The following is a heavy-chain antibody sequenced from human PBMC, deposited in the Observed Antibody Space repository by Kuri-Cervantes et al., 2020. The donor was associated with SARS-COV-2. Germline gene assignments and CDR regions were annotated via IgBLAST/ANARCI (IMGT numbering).Heavy chain of an antibody. CDR1: GGSFSNFY. D-gene: IGHD3-3*02. CDR3: ARASTSIYGVLIALFSSNAFDV. J-gene: IGHJ3*01. Sequence: SETLSLTCAVYGGSFSNFYWSWIRQPPGKGLEWIGELDHSGRANYNPSLKSRVTISVDRSRNQFSLKLTSVTAADTAVYYCARASTSIYGVLIALFSSNAFDVWGQGTMVTVSS. V-gene: IGHV4-34*01. CDR2: LDHSGRA.